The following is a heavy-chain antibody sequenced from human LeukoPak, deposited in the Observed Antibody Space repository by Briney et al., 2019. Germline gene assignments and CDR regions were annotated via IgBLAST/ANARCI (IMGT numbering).Heavy chain of an antibody. CDR2: IYSGGST. CDR1: GFTVSSNY. D-gene: IGHD3-10*01. V-gene: IGHV3-53*01. J-gene: IGHJ4*02. Sequence: GGSLRLSCAASGFTVSSNYMSWVRQAPGKGLEWVSVIYSGGSTYYADSVKGRFTISRDNPKNTLYLQMNSLRAEDTAVYYCARSPGDRTYFDYWGQGTLVIVSS. CDR3: ARSPGDRTYFDY.